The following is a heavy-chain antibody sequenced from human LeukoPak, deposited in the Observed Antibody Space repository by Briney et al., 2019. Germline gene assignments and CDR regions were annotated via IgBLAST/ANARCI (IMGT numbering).Heavy chain of an antibody. CDR2: IYYSGST. CDR1: GGSISSYY. V-gene: IGHV4-59*01. J-gene: IGHJ4*02. CDR3: ARSPRAGGGYSYGYPFDY. D-gene: IGHD5-18*01. Sequence: PSETLSLTCTVSGGSISSYYWSWIRQPPGKGPEWIGYIYYSGSTNYNPSLKSRVTISVDTSKNQFSLKLSSVTAADTAVYYCARSPRAGGGYSYGYPFDYWGQGTLVTVSS.